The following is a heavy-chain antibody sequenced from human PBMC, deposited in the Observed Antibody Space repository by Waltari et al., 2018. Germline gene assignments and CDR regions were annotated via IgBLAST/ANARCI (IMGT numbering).Heavy chain of an antibody. CDR1: GFTVSSNY. CDR2: IYSGGST. V-gene: IGHV3-53*01. Sequence: EVQLVESGGGLIQPGGSLRLPCAASGFTVSSNYMSWVRQAPGKGLEWVSVIYSGGSTYYADSVKGRFTISRDNSKNTLYLQMNSLRAEDTAVYYCARENILRWLQYGAFDIWGQGTMVTVSS. D-gene: IGHD5-12*01. J-gene: IGHJ3*02. CDR3: ARENILRWLQYGAFDI.